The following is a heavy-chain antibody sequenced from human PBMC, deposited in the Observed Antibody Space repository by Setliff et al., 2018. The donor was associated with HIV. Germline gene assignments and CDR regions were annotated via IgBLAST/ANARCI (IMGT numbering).Heavy chain of an antibody. CDR2: INHSGST. Sequence: KPSETLSLTCAVYGGSFSGYYWNWIRQPPGKGLEWIGEINHSGSTNYNPSLKSRVTISVDTSKNQFSLKLSSVTAADTAVYYCARKVPSNAFDLWGHGTMVTVSS. CDR1: GGSFSGYY. CDR3: ARKVPSNAFDL. V-gene: IGHV4-34*01. J-gene: IGHJ3*01. D-gene: IGHD2-2*01.